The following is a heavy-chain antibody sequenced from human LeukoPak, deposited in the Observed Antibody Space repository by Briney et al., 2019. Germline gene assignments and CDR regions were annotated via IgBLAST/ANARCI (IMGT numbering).Heavy chain of an antibody. CDR2: LSVRSSSI. V-gene: IGHV3-21*01. CDR3: ARVRGSSLSYYYMDV. Sequence: GGSLRLSCAASGFTVSSNYMSWVRQAPGKGLEWISYLSVRSSSIYYADSVKGRFTISRDNAKNSLYLQMNSLRIEDTAVYYCARVRGSSLSYYYMDVWGKGTTVTVSS. D-gene: IGHD6-6*01. CDR1: GFTVSSNY. J-gene: IGHJ6*03.